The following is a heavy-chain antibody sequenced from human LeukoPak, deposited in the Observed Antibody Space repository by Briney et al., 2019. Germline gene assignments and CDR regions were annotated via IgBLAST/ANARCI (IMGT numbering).Heavy chain of an antibody. D-gene: IGHD1-26*01. CDR2: IYTSGST. V-gene: IGHV4-61*02. CDR1: GGSISSGSYY. Sequence: SETLSLTCTVSGGSISSGSYYWSWIRQPAGKGLEWIGRIYTSGSTNYNPSLKSRVTMSVDTSKNQFSLKLSSVTAADTAVYYCARGPIVGATYYFDYWGQGTLVTVSS. J-gene: IGHJ4*02. CDR3: ARGPIVGATYYFDY.